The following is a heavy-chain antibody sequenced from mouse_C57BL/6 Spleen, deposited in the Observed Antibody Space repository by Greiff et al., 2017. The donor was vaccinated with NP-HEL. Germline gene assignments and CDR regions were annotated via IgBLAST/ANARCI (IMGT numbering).Heavy chain of an antibody. J-gene: IGHJ4*01. D-gene: IGHD2-5*01. Sequence: VKLMESGPELVKPGASVKISCKASGYTFTDYYINWVKQRPGQGLEWIGWIFPGSGSTYYNEKFKGKATLTVDKSSSTAYMLLSSLTSEDSAVYVCARPLYSKIYAMDDWGQGTSVTVSS. V-gene: IGHV1-75*01. CDR2: IFPGSGST. CDR1: GYTFTDYY. CDR3: ARPLYSKIYAMDD.